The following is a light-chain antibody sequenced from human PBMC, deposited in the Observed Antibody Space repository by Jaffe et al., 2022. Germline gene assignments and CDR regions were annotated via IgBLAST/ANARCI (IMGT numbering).Light chain of an antibody. V-gene: IGLV1-51*02. CDR2: ENN. Sequence: VLTQPPSVSAAPGQKVTISCSGSSSNVGHNYVSWYQQFPGTAPKLLIYENNKRPSGIPDRFSGSKSGTSATLDITGLQTGDEADYYCGAWDTSLNVFVFGSGAQVTAL. CDR1: SSNVGHNY. CDR3: GAWDTSLNVFV. J-gene: IGLJ1*01.